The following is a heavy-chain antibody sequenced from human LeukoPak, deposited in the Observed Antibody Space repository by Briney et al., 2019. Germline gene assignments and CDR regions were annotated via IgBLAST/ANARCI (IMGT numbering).Heavy chain of an antibody. CDR2: ISHDGDNT. Sequence: PGRSLRLSCAASGYTFSNYGMHWVRQTQGKGLEWVAVISHDGDNTYYADSVKGRFTISRDNSKNTLNLQMNSLRLEDTAVYYCAKVNKHISIWSPFDYWGQGTLVTVSS. CDR1: GYTFSNYG. V-gene: IGHV3-30*18. J-gene: IGHJ4*02. CDR3: AKVNKHISIWSPFDY. D-gene: IGHD6-13*01.